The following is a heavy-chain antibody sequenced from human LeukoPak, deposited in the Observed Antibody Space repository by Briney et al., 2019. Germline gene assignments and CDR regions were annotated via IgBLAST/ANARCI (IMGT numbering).Heavy chain of an antibody. D-gene: IGHD3-10*01. CDR2: INHSGST. Sequence: SETLSLTCAVYGGSFSGYYWSWIRQPPGKELEWIGEINHSGSTNYNPSLKSRVTISVDTSKNQFSLKLSSVTAADTAVYYCARDYRDVLLWFGELSKWGQGTLVTVSS. J-gene: IGHJ4*02. CDR1: GGSFSGYY. V-gene: IGHV4-34*01. CDR3: ARDYRDVLLWFGELSK.